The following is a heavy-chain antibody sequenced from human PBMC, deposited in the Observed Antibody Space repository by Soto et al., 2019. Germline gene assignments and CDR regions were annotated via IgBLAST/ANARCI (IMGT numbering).Heavy chain of an antibody. J-gene: IGHJ4*02. CDR1: GDSVSSNSAA. D-gene: IGHD3-22*01. CDR3: ARSLVTPNYYYDSSGSYYCDY. V-gene: IGHV6-1*01. CDR2: TYYRSKWYN. Sequence: SQTLSLTCAISGDSVSSNSAAWNWIRQSPSRGLEWLGRTYYRSKWYNDYAVSVKSRITINPDTSKNQFSLQLNSVTPEETAVYYCARSLVTPNYYYDSSGSYYCDYWGQGTLVTVSS.